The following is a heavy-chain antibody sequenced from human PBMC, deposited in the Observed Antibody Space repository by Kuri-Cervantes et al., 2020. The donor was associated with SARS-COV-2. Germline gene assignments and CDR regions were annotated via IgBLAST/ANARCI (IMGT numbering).Heavy chain of an antibody. CDR1: GFTFSSYS. J-gene: IGHJ4*02. CDR2: ISSSSSYI. V-gene: IGHV3-21*01. Sequence: GESLKISCAASGFTFSSYSMNWVRQAPGKGLEWVSSISSSSSYIYYADSVKGRFTISRDNAKNSLYLQMNSLRAEDTAVYYCARQAAMFRIVVVITPGYFYYWGQGTLVTVSS. D-gene: IGHD3-22*01. CDR3: ARQAAMFRIVVVITPGYFYY.